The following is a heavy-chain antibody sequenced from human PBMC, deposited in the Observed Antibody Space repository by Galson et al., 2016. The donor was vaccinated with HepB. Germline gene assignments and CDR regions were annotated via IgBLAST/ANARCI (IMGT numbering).Heavy chain of an antibody. CDR2: INTHTGNP. D-gene: IGHD4-17*01. Sequence: SVKVSCKASGYTFTRYAMNWVRQAPGQGLEWMGRINTHTGNPTYAQGFTGRFVFSLDTSVTTAYLQIRSLKADDTAVYYCARASDYGDYSADFWGRGTLVTVSS. J-gene: IGHJ4*02. V-gene: IGHV7-4-1*01. CDR3: ARASDYGDYSADF. CDR1: GYTFTRYA.